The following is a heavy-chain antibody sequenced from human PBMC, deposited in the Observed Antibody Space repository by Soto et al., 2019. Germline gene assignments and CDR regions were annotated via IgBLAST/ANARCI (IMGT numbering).Heavy chain of an antibody. V-gene: IGHV3-23*01. CDR3: VSWVSAHFDY. CDR1: RYTFKSHG. D-gene: IGHD3-16*01. J-gene: IGHJ4*02. CDR2: IDSSGFNT. Sequence: HPVGSVRLSSAASRYTFKSHGLSWVRQAPGEGLEWVSTIDSSGFNTHYAVSVKGCSTSPTGHPRNTYHRQWYARKAEGPALDYCVSWVSAHFDYWGQGTVVTVSS.